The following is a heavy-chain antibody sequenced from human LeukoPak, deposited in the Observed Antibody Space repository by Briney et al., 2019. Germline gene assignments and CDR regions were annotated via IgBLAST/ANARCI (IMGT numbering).Heavy chain of an antibody. CDR3: AKWDWGTFQLEY. CDR2: ISAGGLGL. Sequence: QTGGSLRLSCAASGFTFRSYAMSWVRQAPGKGLEWVSGISAGGLGLHYADSVKGRFTISRDNSKNTVYLQMTSLRVEDSAVYYCAKWDWGTFQLEYWGQGLLGTVAS. CDR1: GFTFRSYA. J-gene: IGHJ4*02. D-gene: IGHD3/OR15-3a*01. V-gene: IGHV3-23*01.